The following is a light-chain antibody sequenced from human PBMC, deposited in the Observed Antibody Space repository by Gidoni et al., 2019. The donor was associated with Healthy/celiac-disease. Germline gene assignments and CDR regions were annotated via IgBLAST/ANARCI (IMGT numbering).Light chain of an antibody. CDR2: WAS. V-gene: IGKV4-1*01. Sequence: DIVMTQSTDSLAVSLGERATINCKSSQSVLYSSNNKNYLAWYQQKPGQPPKLLIYWASTRESGVPDRFSGSGSGTDFTLTISSLQAEDVAVYYCQQYYSPPPVTFGHGTKVEIK. CDR3: QQYYSPPPVT. J-gene: IGKJ3*01. CDR1: QSVLYSSNNKNY.